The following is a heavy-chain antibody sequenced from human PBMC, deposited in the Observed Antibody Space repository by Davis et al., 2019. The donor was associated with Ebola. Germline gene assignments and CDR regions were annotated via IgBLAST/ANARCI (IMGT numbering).Heavy chain of an antibody. CDR2: IKQDGSEK. CDR3: ARDSGIAVAGFDP. J-gene: IGHJ5*02. Sequence: PGGSLRLSCAASGFTFSSYWMSWVRQAPGKGLEWVANIKQDGSEKYYVDSVKGRFTISRDNAKNSLYLQMNSLRAEDTAVYYCARDSGIAVAGFDPWGQGTLVTVSS. V-gene: IGHV3-7*01. D-gene: IGHD6-19*01. CDR1: GFTFSSYW.